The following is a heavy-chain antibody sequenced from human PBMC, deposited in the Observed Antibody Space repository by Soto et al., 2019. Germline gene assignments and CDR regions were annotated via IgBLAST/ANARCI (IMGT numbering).Heavy chain of an antibody. CDR2: ISVNDGST. CDR3: AKAMSHTAGQRFYFDT. V-gene: IGHV3-23*01. CDR1: GFTFSNYA. D-gene: IGHD6-13*01. J-gene: IGHJ4*02. Sequence: EVKLLESGGGLVQPGGSLRLSCAASGFTFSNYAMTWVRQAPGRELEWVSSISVNDGSTYYADSVKGRFTISRDNYRSTVVLQMTALRAENAAIYYCAKAMSHTAGQRFYFDTCGQGSLVNVSA.